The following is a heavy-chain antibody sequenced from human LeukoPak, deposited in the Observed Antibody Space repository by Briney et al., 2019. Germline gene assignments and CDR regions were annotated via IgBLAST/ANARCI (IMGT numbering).Heavy chain of an antibody. J-gene: IGHJ4*02. D-gene: IGHD5-18*01. CDR1: GFTFSSYA. Sequence: GGSLRLSCAASGFTFSSYAMSWVRQAPGKGLEWVSAISGSGGSTYYADSVKGRFTISRDNSKNTLYLQMNSLRAEDTAVYYCAKDVGGDTAMVTYNFDYWGQGTLVTVSS. V-gene: IGHV3-23*01. CDR2: ISGSGGST. CDR3: AKDVGGDTAMVTYNFDY.